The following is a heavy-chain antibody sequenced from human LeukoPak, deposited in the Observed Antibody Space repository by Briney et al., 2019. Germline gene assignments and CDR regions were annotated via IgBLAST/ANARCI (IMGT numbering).Heavy chain of an antibody. D-gene: IGHD4-17*01. Sequence: PGGSLRLSCAASGFTFSSYEMNWVRQAPGKGLEWVSYISSSGSTIYYADSVKGRFTISRDNAKNSLYLQMNSLRAEDTAVYYCARVYGDYLDYWGQGTLVTVSS. J-gene: IGHJ4*02. CDR2: ISSSGSTI. V-gene: IGHV3-48*03. CDR3: ARVYGDYLDY. CDR1: GFTFSSYE.